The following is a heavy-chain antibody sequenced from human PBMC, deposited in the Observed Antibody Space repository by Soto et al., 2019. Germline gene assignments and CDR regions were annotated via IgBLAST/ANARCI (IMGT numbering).Heavy chain of an antibody. CDR3: ARVPVEMATIGSYYYYGMDV. D-gene: IGHD5-12*01. CDR1: GGSVSSGSYY. V-gene: IGHV4-61*01. J-gene: IGHJ6*02. CDR2: IYYSGST. Sequence: SETLSLTCTVSGGSVSSGSYYWSWIRQPPGKGLEWIGYIYYSGSTNYNPSLKSRVTISVDTSKNQFSLKLSSVTAADTAVYYCARVPVEMATIGSYYYYGMDVWGQGTTLTVSS.